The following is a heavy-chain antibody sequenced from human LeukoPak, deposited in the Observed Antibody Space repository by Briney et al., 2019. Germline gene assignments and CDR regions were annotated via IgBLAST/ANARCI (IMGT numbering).Heavy chain of an antibody. CDR2: INPNSGGT. Sequence: GASVKVSCKASGYTFTGYYMHWVRQAPGQGLEWMGWINPNSGGTNYAQKFQGRVTMTRDTSISTAYMELSRLRSDDTAVYYCARDWGRYSGYEGDYWGQGTLVTVSS. CDR3: ARDWGRYSGYEGDY. CDR1: GYTFTGYY. V-gene: IGHV1-2*02. D-gene: IGHD5-12*01. J-gene: IGHJ4*02.